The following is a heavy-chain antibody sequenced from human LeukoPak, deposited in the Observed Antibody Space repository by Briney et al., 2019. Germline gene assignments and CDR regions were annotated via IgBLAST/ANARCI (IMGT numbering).Heavy chain of an antibody. CDR1: GFTFSSYG. D-gene: IGHD1-26*01. Sequence: GSLRLSCAASGFTFSSYGMHWVRQAPGKGLEWVAVISYDGSNKYYADSVKGRFTISRDNSKNTLYLQMNSLRAEDTAVYYCAKSIVGATYCFDYCGQGTLVTVSS. V-gene: IGHV3-30*18. CDR2: ISYDGSNK. J-gene: IGHJ4*02. CDR3: AKSIVGATYCFDY.